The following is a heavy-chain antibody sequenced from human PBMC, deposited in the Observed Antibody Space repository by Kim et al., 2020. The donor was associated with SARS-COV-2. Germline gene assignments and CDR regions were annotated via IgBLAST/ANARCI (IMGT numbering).Heavy chain of an antibody. J-gene: IGHJ3*02. D-gene: IGHD3-16*01. CDR2: IDNVGST. Sequence: SETLSLTCTVSGGSISSYSWTWIRQPTGKGLEWIIYIDNVGSTNHNPSLKSRVTMSMDTSNNQLSLDLTTVTAADTAIYYCARRLRRPTGDALDIWGPGT. CDR1: GGSISSYS. V-gene: IGHV4-59*08. CDR3: ARRLRRPTGDALDI.